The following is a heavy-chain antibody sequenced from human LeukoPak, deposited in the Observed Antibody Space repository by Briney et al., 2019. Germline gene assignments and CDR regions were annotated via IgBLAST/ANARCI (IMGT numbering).Heavy chain of an antibody. CDR2: INPNSGGT. V-gene: IGHV1-2*02. Sequence: ASVKVSCKASGYTFTGYYMHWVRQAPGQGLEWMGWINPNSGGTNYAQKFQGRVTMTRDTSISTAYMELSGLRSDDTAVYYCAREGIVVPAAMGGIDYWGQGTLVTVSS. CDR1: GYTFTGYY. D-gene: IGHD2-2*01. CDR3: AREGIVVPAAMGGIDY. J-gene: IGHJ4*02.